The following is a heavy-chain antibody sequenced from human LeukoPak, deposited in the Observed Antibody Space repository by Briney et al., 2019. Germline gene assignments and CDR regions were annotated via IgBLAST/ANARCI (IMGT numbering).Heavy chain of an antibody. J-gene: IGHJ4*02. D-gene: IGHD3-22*01. Sequence: PGGSLRLSCAASGFTFDDYAMHWVRQAPGKGLEWVSGISWSSAKIVYADSVKGRFTVSRDNAKNSLYLQMNSLRVKDTALYYCSKGRRYDSSGYLVDYWGQGTLVTVSS. V-gene: IGHV3-9*01. CDR2: ISWSSAKI. CDR3: SKGRRYDSSGYLVDY. CDR1: GFTFDDYA.